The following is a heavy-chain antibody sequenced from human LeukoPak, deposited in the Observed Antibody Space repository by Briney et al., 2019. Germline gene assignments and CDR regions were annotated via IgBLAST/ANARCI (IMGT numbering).Heavy chain of an antibody. D-gene: IGHD2-15*01. J-gene: IGHJ4*02. CDR3: ASRECSGGRCHFAGADPFDY. Sequence: LPGGSLRLSCAASGFTVSSSYMSWVRQAPGKGLEWVSVFYSGGKTYYTDSVKGRFTISRDNSKNTLYLQMNSLRAEDTAVYYCASRECSGGRCHFAGADPFDYWGQGTLVTVSS. V-gene: IGHV3-53*01. CDR1: GFTVSSSY. CDR2: FYSGGKT.